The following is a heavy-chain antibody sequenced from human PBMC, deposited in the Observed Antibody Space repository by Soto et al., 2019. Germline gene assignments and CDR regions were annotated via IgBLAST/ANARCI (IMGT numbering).Heavy chain of an antibody. CDR3: AKETPSTYYFYGLDV. V-gene: IGHV3-30*18. CDR2: ISDDGSNE. CDR1: GLTFSSYA. J-gene: IGHJ6*02. Sequence: QVQLVESGGGVVQPAKSLRLFCVVSGLTFSSYAMHWVRQTPGKGLEWVAVISDDGSNEYYADSVKGRFTISRDNSKNTVYLQMNSLRPEDTAVYYCAKETPSTYYFYGLDVWGQGTTVTVSS.